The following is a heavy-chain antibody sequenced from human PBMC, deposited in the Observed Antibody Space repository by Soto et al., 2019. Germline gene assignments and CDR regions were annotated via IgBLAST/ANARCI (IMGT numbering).Heavy chain of an antibody. V-gene: IGHV4-59*12. CDR1: SGSISSYF. CDR2: IHYSGGT. D-gene: IGHD3-10*01. Sequence: SETLSLTCTVSSGSISSYFWSWIRQPPGKGLEWIGNIHYSGGTNYNPSLKSRVTISVDTSKNQFSLKLSSVTAADTAVYYCARDSGKYLFDYWGQGMMVTVSS. J-gene: IGHJ4*02. CDR3: ARDSGKYLFDY.